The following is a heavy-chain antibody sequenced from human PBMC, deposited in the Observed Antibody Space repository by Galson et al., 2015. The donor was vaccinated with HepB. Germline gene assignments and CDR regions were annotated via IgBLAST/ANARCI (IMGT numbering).Heavy chain of an antibody. D-gene: IGHD6-19*01. J-gene: IGHJ3*02. CDR2: IRSKANSYAT. Sequence: SLKLSCAASGFTFSGSAMHWVRQAPGKGLEWVGRIRSKANSYATAYAASVKGRFTISRDDSKNTAYLQMNSLKTEDTAVYYCTYSSGWYGLNYGAFDIWGQGTMVTVSS. CDR1: GFTFSGSA. V-gene: IGHV3-73*01. CDR3: TYSSGWYGLNYGAFDI.